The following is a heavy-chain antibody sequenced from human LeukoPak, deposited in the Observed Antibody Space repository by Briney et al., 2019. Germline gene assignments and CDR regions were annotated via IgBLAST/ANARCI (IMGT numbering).Heavy chain of an antibody. J-gene: IGHJ5*02. CDR3: TGKRFDP. CDR1: GFTFSSNW. V-gene: IGHV3-7*01. Sequence: GGSLRLSCVASGFTFSSNWMSWVRQAPGKGLEWVANIKQDGSEIYYVDSVRGRFTISRDNAKNSLYLQMNSLRAEDTAVYYCTGKRFDPWGQGTLVIVSS. CDR2: IKQDGSEI. D-gene: IGHD5-24*01.